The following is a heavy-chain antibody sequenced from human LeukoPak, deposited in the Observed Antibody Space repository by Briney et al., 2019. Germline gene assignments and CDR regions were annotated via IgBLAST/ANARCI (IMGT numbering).Heavy chain of an antibody. CDR3: AARIMLTFGGVIVGEGDAFDI. V-gene: IGHV1-2*02. Sequence: GASVKVSCKASGYTFTGYYMYWVRQAPGQGLEWMGRINPNSGGTNYAQKFQGRVTMSRDTSISTAYMELNRLRSDDTAVYYCAARIMLTFGGVIVGEGDAFDIWGQGTMVTVSS. J-gene: IGHJ3*02. D-gene: IGHD3-16*02. CDR1: GYTFTGYY. CDR2: INPNSGGT.